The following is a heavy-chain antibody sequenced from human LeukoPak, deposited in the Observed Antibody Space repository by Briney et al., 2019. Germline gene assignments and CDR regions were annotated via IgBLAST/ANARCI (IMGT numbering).Heavy chain of an antibody. Sequence: GGSLRLSCAASGFTFSIYSMNWVRQAPGKGLQWVSCISSGGTNIYYADSVRGRFTISRDNAKNSLYLQMNSLRAEDTAVYYCARVGGYCSSVSNCYGDYWGQGTLVTVSS. V-gene: IGHV3-21*01. CDR2: ISSGGTNI. J-gene: IGHJ4*02. CDR3: ARVGGYCSSVSNCYGDY. CDR1: GFTFSIYS. D-gene: IGHD2-2*03.